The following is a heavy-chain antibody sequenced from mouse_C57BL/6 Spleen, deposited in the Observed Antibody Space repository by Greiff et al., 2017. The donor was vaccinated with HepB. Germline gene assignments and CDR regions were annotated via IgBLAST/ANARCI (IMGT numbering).Heavy chain of an antibody. J-gene: IGHJ4*01. Sequence: VQLQQPGAELVKPGASVKLSCKASGYTFTSYWMHWVKQRPGRGLEWIGRIDPNSGGTKYNEKFKSKATLTVDKPSSTGYIQLSSLTSEDSAVYYCARGPYYYGSSYGNYAMDYWGQGTSVTVSS. CDR3: ARGPYYYGSSYGNYAMDY. V-gene: IGHV1-72*01. D-gene: IGHD1-1*01. CDR1: GYTFTSYW. CDR2: IDPNSGGT.